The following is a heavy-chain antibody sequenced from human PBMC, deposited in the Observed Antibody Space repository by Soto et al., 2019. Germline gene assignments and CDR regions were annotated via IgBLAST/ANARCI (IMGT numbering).Heavy chain of an antibody. CDR3: ARRNYCDSSDCPFDY. D-gene: IGHD3-22*01. V-gene: IGHV5-51*01. Sequence: GESLKISCKGSGYRFSKYWIGRERQIPGKGLEWMGIIYPGDSDTTYSPSFEDQVTISADKSISTAYLQWSRLKASDTAMYYCARRNYCDSSDCPFDYWGQGTQVTVSS. CDR2: IYPGDSDT. CDR1: GYRFSKYW. J-gene: IGHJ4*02.